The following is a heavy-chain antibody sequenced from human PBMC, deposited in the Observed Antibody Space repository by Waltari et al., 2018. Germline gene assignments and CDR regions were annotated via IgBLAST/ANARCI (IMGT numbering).Heavy chain of an antibody. Sequence: EVQLVESGGGLVQPGGSLSLSCAASGFTFNPCWMPWSRQPPGKGLEWVAHINQDGGDKYYVDSVKGRFSISRDNAEKSLFLQMNSLRVEDTALYYCVAWLDGHEPRNFWGQGTLVTVSS. V-gene: IGHV3-7*03. CDR2: INQDGGDK. D-gene: IGHD3-22*01. CDR1: GFTFNPCW. J-gene: IGHJ4*02. CDR3: VAWLDGHEPRNF.